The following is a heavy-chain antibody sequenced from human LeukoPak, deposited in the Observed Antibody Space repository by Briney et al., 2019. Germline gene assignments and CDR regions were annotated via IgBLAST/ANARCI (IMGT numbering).Heavy chain of an antibody. D-gene: IGHD6-19*01. CDR1: GFTFSSYA. J-gene: IGHJ4*02. Sequence: GGSLRLSCAASGFTFSSYAMSWVRQAPGKGLEWVSAISGSGGSTYYAGSVKGRFTISRDNSKNTLYLQMNSLRAEDTAVYYCAKDRSIAVAGGYFGYWGQGTLVTVSS. V-gene: IGHV3-23*01. CDR3: AKDRSIAVAGGYFGY. CDR2: ISGSGGST.